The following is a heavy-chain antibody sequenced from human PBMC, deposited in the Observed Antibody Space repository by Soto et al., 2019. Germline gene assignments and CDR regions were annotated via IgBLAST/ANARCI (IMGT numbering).Heavy chain of an antibody. CDR3: ATYSGVAVAAPTDAFDI. Sequence: ASVKVCCKVSGYTLTELSMHWVRQAPGKGLEWMGGFDPEDGETIYAQKFQGRVTMTEDTSTDTAYMELSSLRSEDTAVYYCATYSGVAVAAPTDAFDIWGQGTMVTVSS. CDR2: FDPEDGET. CDR1: GYTLTELS. J-gene: IGHJ3*02. D-gene: IGHD6-19*01. V-gene: IGHV1-24*01.